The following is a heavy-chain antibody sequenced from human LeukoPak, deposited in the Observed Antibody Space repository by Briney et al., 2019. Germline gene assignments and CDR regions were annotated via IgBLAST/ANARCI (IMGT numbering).Heavy chain of an antibody. J-gene: IGHJ4*02. CDR1: GGTFSSYA. D-gene: IGHD6-13*01. Sequence: SVKVSCKASGGTFSSYAIRWVGQAPGQGLEWMGGIIPIFGTTNYAQKFLGRVTITADESTSTAYMDLSSLRSEDTAVYYCASLRLMGIAAAGGSFDQWGQGTLVTVSS. V-gene: IGHV1-69*13. CDR2: IIPIFGTT. CDR3: ASLRLMGIAAAGGSFDQ.